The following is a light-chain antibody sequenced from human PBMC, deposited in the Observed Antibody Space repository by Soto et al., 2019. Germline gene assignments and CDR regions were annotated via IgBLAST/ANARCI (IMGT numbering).Light chain of an antibody. Sequence: EIVLTQSPGTLSLSPGERATLSCRASQSVRSSYLAWYQQKPGQAPRLLIYGVSTRATGIPARFSGSGSGTDFTLTISSLEPEDFAVYYCQQRSNWPPTFGQGTRLEIK. V-gene: IGKV3D-20*02. CDR3: QQRSNWPPT. CDR1: QSVRSSY. CDR2: GVS. J-gene: IGKJ5*01.